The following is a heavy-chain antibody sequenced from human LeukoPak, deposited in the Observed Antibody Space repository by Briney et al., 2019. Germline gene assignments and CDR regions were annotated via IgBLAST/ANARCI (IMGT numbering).Heavy chain of an antibody. D-gene: IGHD6-6*01. V-gene: IGHV1-2*06. CDR1: GDTFTGYY. CDR3: ARPYSSSAFDY. J-gene: IGHJ4*02. CDR2: INPNSGGT. Sequence: GASVKVSCKASGDTFTGYYMHWVRQAPGQGLEWMGRINPNSGGTNYAQKFQGRVTMTRDTSISTAYMELSRLRSDDTAVNYCARPYSSSAFDYWGQGTLVTVSS.